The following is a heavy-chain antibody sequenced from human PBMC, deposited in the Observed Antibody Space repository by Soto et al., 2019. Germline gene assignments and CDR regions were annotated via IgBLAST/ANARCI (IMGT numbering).Heavy chain of an antibody. D-gene: IGHD1-26*01. V-gene: IGHV1-18*01. CDR2: ISTYNGYT. CDR1: GYSFTSYG. CDR3: ARETSLSGSRGSYGY. J-gene: IGHJ4*02. Sequence: QVQLVQSGAEVKKPGASVKVSCKASGYSFTSYGISWVRQAPGQGLEWMGWISTYNGYTNYAQNVQGRVTMTTDTSXXTAYLELRRLRSDDTAVYYCARETSLSGSRGSYGYWGQGTLVTVSS.